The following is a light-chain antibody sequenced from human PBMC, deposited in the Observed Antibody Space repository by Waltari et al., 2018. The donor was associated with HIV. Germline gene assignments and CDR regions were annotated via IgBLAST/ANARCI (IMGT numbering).Light chain of an antibody. V-gene: IGLV5-45*03. CDR1: SGVHVQNYR. CDR2: YKSESDK. CDR3: MIWYGNIWV. Sequence: QAVLTQPFSLSASPGASASLSCTLRSGVHVQNYRLYCYQQRPGSPPRYLLRYKSESDKELGSGIPSRFSGSTDVPANAGNLVISGLQSEDEADYYCMIWYGNIWVFGGGTKLTV. J-gene: IGLJ3*02.